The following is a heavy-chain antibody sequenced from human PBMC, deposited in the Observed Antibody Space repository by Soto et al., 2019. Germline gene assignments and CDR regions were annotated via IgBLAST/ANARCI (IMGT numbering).Heavy chain of an antibody. J-gene: IGHJ4*02. D-gene: IGHD3-3*01. CDR3: ARDTFGGAYDFCH. CDR2: IDSGGGT. Sequence: EVQLMESGGGLVQPGDSPRLSCAVSGFTVSGIYMTWFRQAPGKGLEWVSVIDSGGGTYYADSVRGRFTISRDNSKNTLYLQMISLRAEDTAVYYCARDTFGGAYDFCHGGQGTLVTVSS. CDR1: GFTVSGIY. V-gene: IGHV3-66*01.